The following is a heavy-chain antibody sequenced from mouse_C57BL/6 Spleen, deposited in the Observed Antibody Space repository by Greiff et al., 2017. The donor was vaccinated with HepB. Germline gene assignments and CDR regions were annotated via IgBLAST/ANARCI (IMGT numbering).Heavy chain of an antibody. D-gene: IGHD2-4*01. V-gene: IGHV2-5*01. Sequence: VKVVESGPGLVQPSQSLSITCTVSGFSLTSYGVHWVRQSPGKGLEWLGVIWRGGSTDYNAAFMSRLSITKDNSKSQVFFKMNSLQADDTAIYYCAKNGIYYDYDDGGDWFAYWGQGTLVTVSA. CDR2: IWRGGST. CDR3: AKNGIYYDYDDGGDWFAY. CDR1: GFSLTSYG. J-gene: IGHJ3*01.